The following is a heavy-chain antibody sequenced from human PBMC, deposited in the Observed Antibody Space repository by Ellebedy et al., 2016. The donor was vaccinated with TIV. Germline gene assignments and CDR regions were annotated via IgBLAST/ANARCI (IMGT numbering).Heavy chain of an antibody. Sequence: GGSLRLXXAASGFTFDDYTMHWVRQAPGKGLEWVSLISWDGGSTYYADSVKGRFTISRDNSKNTLYLQMNSLRAEDTAVYYCARASEGGYGMDVWGQGTTVTVSS. D-gene: IGHD3-16*01. J-gene: IGHJ6*02. CDR3: ARASEGGYGMDV. CDR2: ISWDGGST. V-gene: IGHV3-43*01. CDR1: GFTFDDYT.